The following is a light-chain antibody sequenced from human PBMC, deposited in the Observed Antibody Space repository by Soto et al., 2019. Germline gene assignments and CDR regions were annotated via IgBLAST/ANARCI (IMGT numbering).Light chain of an antibody. CDR3: CSYAGDSTYV. V-gene: IGLV2-23*01. CDR2: EAS. Sequence: QSVLTQPASVSGSPGPSITISCTGTSSDVGSYDLVSWYQQYPGKAPKLMIYEASERPSGVSYRFSGSKSANTASLTISGLQAEDEADYYCCSYAGDSTYVFGTGTKVTVL. J-gene: IGLJ1*01. CDR1: SSDVGSYDL.